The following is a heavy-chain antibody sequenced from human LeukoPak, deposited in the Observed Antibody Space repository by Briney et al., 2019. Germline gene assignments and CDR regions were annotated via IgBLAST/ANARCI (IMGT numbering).Heavy chain of an antibody. CDR1: GGSISSSSYY. J-gene: IGHJ6*03. Sequence: PSETLSLTCTVSGGSISSSSYYWGWIRQPPGKGLEWIGSIYYSGSTYYNPSLKSRVTISVDTSKNQFSLKLSSVTAADTAVYYCARHDYGDYPYYYYYYMDVWGKGTTVTISS. D-gene: IGHD4-17*01. CDR2: IYYSGST. CDR3: ARHDYGDYPYYYYYYMDV. V-gene: IGHV4-39*01.